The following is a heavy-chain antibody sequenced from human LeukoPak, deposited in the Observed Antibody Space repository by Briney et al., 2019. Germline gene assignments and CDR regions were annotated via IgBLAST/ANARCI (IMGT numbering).Heavy chain of an antibody. D-gene: IGHD2/OR15-2a*01. CDR2: IYSGGVT. J-gene: IGHJ4*02. Sequence: GGSLRLSCAASGFTVSSNYMSWVRQAPGKGLEWVSVIYSGGVTYYADSVKGRFTISRDNSKNTLYLQMNSLRAEDTAVYYCARGLDVSYFDYWGQGTLVTVSS. CDR3: ARGLDVSYFDY. CDR1: GFTVSSNY. V-gene: IGHV3-53*01.